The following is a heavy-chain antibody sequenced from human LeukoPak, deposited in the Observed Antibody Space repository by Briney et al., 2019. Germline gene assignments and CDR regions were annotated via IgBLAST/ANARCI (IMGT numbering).Heavy chain of an antibody. V-gene: IGHV3-30-3*01. CDR2: ISYDESNK. J-gene: IGHJ4*02. D-gene: IGHD3-9*01. CDR1: GFTFSSYV. CDR3: ARENGVLTGYPLDC. Sequence: PGGSLRLSCAASGFTFSSYVMHWVRQAPGKGLEWVAIISYDESNKYNADSVKGRFTISRDNSKNTLYLQMNSLRDDDTAVYYCARENGVLTGYPLDCWGRGTLVTVSS.